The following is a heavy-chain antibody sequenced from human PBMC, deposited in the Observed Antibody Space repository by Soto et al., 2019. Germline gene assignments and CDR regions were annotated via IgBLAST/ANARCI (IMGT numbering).Heavy chain of an antibody. J-gene: IGHJ4*02. D-gene: IGHD3-22*01. CDR3: VRARSTDSRPDY. V-gene: IGHV3-21*01. CDR1: GFTFSLYS. CDR2: ITSSSSYI. Sequence: GGSLRLSCAASGFTFSLYSMIWVRQAPGRGLEWVASITSSSSYIYYEDSLKGRFTISRDNAKNSLFLQLDSLRAEDTAVYFCVRARSTDSRPDYWGQGTLVTVSS.